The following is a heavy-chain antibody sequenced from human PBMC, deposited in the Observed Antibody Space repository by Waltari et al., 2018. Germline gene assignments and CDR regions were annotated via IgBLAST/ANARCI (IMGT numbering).Heavy chain of an antibody. D-gene: IGHD2-15*01. Sequence: QVQLQQWGAGQLQPSEPLSLTCGVSGGSFSGYYWGWIRQPPGKGLEWSGEINHNGNRTYNPSLRSRVTMLIDTSRSQFSLKVNSVTAADTAVYYCVGLEDCSGPGGNCYSGDSFALDVWGQGTTVTVSS. V-gene: IGHV4-34*02. CDR2: INHNGNR. J-gene: IGHJ6*02. CDR3: VGLEDCSGPGGNCYSGDSFALDV. CDR1: GGSFSGYY.